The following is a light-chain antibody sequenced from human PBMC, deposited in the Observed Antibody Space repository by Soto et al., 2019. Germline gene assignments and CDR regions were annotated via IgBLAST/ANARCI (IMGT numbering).Light chain of an antibody. CDR2: DAS. Sequence: EIVMTQSPATLSVSPGERATLSCRASQNISSNLAWYQQKPGQAPRLLIYDASTRATGIPARFSGSGSGTEFTLTISRLQSDAFAVYYCQKYNNWPPLTFGGGTKVEIK. J-gene: IGKJ4*01. CDR3: QKYNNWPPLT. V-gene: IGKV3-15*01. CDR1: QNISSN.